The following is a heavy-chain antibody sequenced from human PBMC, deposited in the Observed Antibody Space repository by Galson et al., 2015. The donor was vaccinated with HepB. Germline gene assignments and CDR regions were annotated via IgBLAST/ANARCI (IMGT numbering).Heavy chain of an antibody. CDR2: IWYDGSNK. CDR1: GFTFSSYG. V-gene: IGHV3-33*01. D-gene: IGHD6-13*01. CDR3: ARGLIAAAVGSDY. J-gene: IGHJ4*02. Sequence: SLRLSCAASGFTFSSYGMHWVRQAPGKGLEWVAVIWYDGSNKYYADSVKGRFTISRDNSKNTLYLQMNSLRAEDTAVYYCARGLIAAAVGSDYWGQGTLVTVSS.